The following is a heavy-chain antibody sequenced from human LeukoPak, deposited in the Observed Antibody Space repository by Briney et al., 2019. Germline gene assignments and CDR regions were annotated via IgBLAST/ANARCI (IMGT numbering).Heavy chain of an antibody. CDR3: ARDIAYDVDY. D-gene: IGHD3-16*01. V-gene: IGHV1-18*01. CDR1: VYTFTDFG. CDR2: INTKTGQI. Sequence: ASVKVSCKTSVYTFTDFGITWVRQARGRGLEWVGWINTKTGQINLARKLQGRVTMTTDTSTRTAYMELRSLRSDDTAVYFCARDIAYDVDYWGPGTLVTVSS. J-gene: IGHJ4*02.